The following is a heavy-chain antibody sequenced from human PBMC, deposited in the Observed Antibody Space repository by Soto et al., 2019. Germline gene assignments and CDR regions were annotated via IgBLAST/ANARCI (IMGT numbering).Heavy chain of an antibody. CDR1: GGSISSYY. V-gene: IGHV4-59*01. J-gene: IGHJ4*02. D-gene: IGHD3-10*01. Sequence: SETLSLTCTVSGGSISSYYWSWIRQPPGKGLEWIGYIYYSGSTSYNPPLKSRVTISVDTSKNQFSLKLSSVTAADTAVYYCARASGRPYGRYYFDYWGQGTLVTVSS. CDR2: IYYSGST. CDR3: ARASGRPYGRYYFDY.